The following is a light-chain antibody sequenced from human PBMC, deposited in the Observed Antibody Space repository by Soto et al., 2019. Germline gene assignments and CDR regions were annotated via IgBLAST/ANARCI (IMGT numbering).Light chain of an antibody. CDR3: QQYNNWPPTHRT. J-gene: IGKJ1*01. V-gene: IGKV3-11*01. CDR1: QNVNNF. CDR2: DAS. Sequence: EVVLTQSPATLSLSPGERATFSCRASQNVNNFLAWYQQKPGQAPRLLIYDASNRATGIPARFSGSGSGTEFTLTISSLQSEDFAVYYCQQYNNWPPTHRTFGQGTKVDIK.